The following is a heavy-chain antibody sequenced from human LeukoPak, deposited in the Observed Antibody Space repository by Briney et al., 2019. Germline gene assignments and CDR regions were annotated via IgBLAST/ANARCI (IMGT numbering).Heavy chain of an antibody. CDR1: GGSISSYY. V-gene: IGHV4-59*01. D-gene: IGHD5-18*01. CDR2: IYYSGST. CDR3: ARERYSYGGTYYFDY. J-gene: IGHJ4*02. Sequence: PSETLSLTCTVSGGSISSYYWSWIRQPPGKGLEWIGYIYYSGSTNYNPSLKSRVTISVDTSKNQFSLKLSSVTAADTAVYYCARERYSYGGTYYFDYWGQGTLVTVSS.